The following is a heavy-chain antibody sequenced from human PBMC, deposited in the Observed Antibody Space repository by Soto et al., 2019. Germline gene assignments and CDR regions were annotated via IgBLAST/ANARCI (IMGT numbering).Heavy chain of an antibody. Sequence: QVQLVESGGGVVQPGRSLRLSCAASGFTFSSYGMHWVRQAPGKGLEWVAVISYDGSNKYYADSVKGRFTISRDNSKNTLYLQMNSLRAEDTAVYYCAKDLTFEGHDYGGNSYDYWGQGTLVTVSS. CDR1: GFTFSSYG. V-gene: IGHV3-30*18. CDR2: ISYDGSNK. CDR3: AKDLTFEGHDYGGNSYDY. J-gene: IGHJ4*02. D-gene: IGHD4-17*01.